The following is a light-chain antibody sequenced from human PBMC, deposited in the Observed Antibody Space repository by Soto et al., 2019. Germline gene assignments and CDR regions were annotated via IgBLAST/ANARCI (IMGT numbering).Light chain of an antibody. Sequence: QSVLTQPPSASGTPGHTVTISCSGSSSNIGSNLVNWYQLLPGTTPRLLIYNNNQRPSAVPDRFSGSKSGTSASLAISGLQSEDEGDYFCALWDDSLNGLRVFGGGTKVTVL. J-gene: IGLJ3*02. V-gene: IGLV1-44*01. CDR1: SSNIGSNL. CDR2: NNN. CDR3: ALWDDSLNGLRV.